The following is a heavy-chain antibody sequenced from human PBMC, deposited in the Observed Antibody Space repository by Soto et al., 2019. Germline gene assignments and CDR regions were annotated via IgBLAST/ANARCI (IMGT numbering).Heavy chain of an antibody. D-gene: IGHD3-9*01. Sequence: DVQLVESGGDLVQRGGSLRLSCAASGFPFSSYWMHWVRHTPGKGLDWVARISGDGVTTYYADSVTGRFTVSSDNAKNTRSLQITGLRAEDTAVYYCAREYYGLLTGYYTDYWGKGTLVSVSS. CDR1: GFPFSSYW. J-gene: IGHJ4*02. CDR2: ISGDGVTT. V-gene: IGHV3-74*01. CDR3: AREYYGLLTGYYTDY.